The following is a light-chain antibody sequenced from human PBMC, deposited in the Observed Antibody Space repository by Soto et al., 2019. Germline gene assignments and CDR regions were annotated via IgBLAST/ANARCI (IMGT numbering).Light chain of an antibody. Sequence: QSVLTQPRAVSGSPGQSVTISCTGTSSDIGVSRSVSWYQQHPGKAPKLIISDVTKRPSGVPDRFSGSKSGNTASLTVSGLQHDHDPDSSCSSYAGKNNYVFGTGTKVTV. J-gene: IGLJ1*01. V-gene: IGLV2-11*01. CDR1: SSDIGVSRS. CDR3: SSYAGKNNYV. CDR2: DVT.